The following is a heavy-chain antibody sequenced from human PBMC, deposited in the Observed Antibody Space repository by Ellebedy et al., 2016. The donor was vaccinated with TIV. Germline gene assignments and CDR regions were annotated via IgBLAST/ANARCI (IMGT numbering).Heavy chain of an antibody. J-gene: IGHJ4*02. V-gene: IGHV3-48*04. Sequence: PGGSLRLSCAASGFSFSNSGMNWVRQAPGKGLEWVSYICGSSSIIFYTDSVKGRFTIARDNAKKSLYLQMNSLRAEDTAVYYCARVDGVNLIFDSWGQGTLVTVSS. D-gene: IGHD3-3*01. CDR2: ICGSSSII. CDR3: ARVDGVNLIFDS. CDR1: GFSFSNSG.